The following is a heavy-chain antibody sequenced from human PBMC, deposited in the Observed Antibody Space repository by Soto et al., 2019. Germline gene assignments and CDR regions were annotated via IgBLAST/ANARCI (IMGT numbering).Heavy chain of an antibody. Sequence: GWSLRLSCTASGFTFDDYAMHWVRQAPGKGLEWVSGISWNSGAIGYVDSVKARFTISRDNAKNSLYLQMNSLRAEDTALYYCAKDISGRGSFYYYYGVDVWGQGTTVTVSS. D-gene: IGHD1-26*01. V-gene: IGHV3-9*01. CDR1: GFTFDDYA. J-gene: IGHJ6*02. CDR3: AKDISGRGSFYYYYGVDV. CDR2: ISWNSGAI.